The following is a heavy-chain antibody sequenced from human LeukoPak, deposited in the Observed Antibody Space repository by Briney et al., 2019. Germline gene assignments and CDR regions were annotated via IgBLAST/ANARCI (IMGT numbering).Heavy chain of an antibody. V-gene: IGHV1-69*05. CDR1: GGTFSSYA. CDR2: IIPIFGTA. CDR3: ARVVGIADFDY. D-gene: IGHD6-13*01. J-gene: IGHJ4*02. Sequence: SVKVSCKASGGTFSSYAISWVRQAPGQGLEWMGGIIPIFGTANYAQKFQGRVTITTDESTSTAYMELRSLRSDDTAVYYCARVVGIADFDYWGQGTLVTVSS.